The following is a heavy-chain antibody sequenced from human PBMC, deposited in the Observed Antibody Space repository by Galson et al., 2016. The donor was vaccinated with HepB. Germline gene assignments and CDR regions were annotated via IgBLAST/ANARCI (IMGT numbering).Heavy chain of an antibody. J-gene: IGHJ4*02. CDR1: GFSLSADGVG. Sequence: PALVKPTQTLTLTCTFSGFSLSADGVGVAWIRQPPGKALEWLALIDWDGDEYYSTSLKTRLSISKDTSKSQVLLKMTNMDPVDTATYYCARVVTPGGFDSWGQGTLVTVSS. CDR3: ARVVTPGGFDS. D-gene: IGHD6-6*01. V-gene: IGHV2-70*01. CDR2: IDWDGDE.